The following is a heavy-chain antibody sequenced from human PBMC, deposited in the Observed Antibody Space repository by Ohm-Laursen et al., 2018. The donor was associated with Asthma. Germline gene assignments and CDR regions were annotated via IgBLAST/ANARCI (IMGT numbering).Heavy chain of an antibody. D-gene: IGHD6-19*01. J-gene: IGHJ4*02. V-gene: IGHV3-23*01. CDR2: ISGSGGST. Sequence: SLRLSCAASGFTFRSYAMSWVRQAPGKGLEWVSAISGSGGSTYYADSVKGRFTISRDNSKNTLYLQMNSLRAEDTAVYYCAKDSSIAVAGIDYWGQGTLVTVSS. CDR3: AKDSSIAVAGIDY. CDR1: GFTFRSYA.